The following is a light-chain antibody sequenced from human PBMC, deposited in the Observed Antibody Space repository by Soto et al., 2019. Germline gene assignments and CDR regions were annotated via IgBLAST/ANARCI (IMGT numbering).Light chain of an antibody. V-gene: IGLV1-40*01. CDR3: QSYDSSLSGSKV. J-gene: IGLJ2*01. CDR1: SSNIGAGYD. Sequence: QSVLTQPPSVSGAPGQRVTISFTGSSSNIGAGYDVHWYQQLPGTAPKLLTYGNSNRPSGVPDRFSGSKSGTSAYLAITGLQAEDEADYYCQSYDSSLSGSKVFGGGTKLTVL. CDR2: GNS.